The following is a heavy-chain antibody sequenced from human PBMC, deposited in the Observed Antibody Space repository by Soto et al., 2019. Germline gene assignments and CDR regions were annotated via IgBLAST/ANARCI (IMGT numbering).Heavy chain of an antibody. CDR2: IYPGGNT. CDR1: GFTVSTKY. CDR3: AGETYYYCSGNYGWFDP. D-gene: IGHD3-10*01. J-gene: IGHJ5*02. Sequence: EVQLVESGGGLIQPGGSLRLSCAASGFTVSTKYMNWVRQAPGRGLEWVSVIYPGGNTYYTASVKGRFTISSDSSRNTMFLKMNSLRAEDTALYYCAGETYYYCSGNYGWFDPWGQGTLVTVSS. V-gene: IGHV3-53*01.